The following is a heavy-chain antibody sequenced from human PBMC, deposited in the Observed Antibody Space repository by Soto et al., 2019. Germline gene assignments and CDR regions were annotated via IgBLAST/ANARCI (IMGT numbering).Heavy chain of an antibody. CDR1: GYTFTSYY. CDR3: ASEAQAVTTILGRLEYYFDY. J-gene: IGHJ4*02. Sequence: GASVKVSCKASGYTFTSYYMHWVRQAPGQGLEWMGIINPSGGSTSYAQKFQGRVTMTRDTSTSTVYMELSSLRSEDTAVYYCASEAQAVTTILGRLEYYFDYWGQGTLVTVSS. D-gene: IGHD4-17*01. V-gene: IGHV1-46*03. CDR2: INPSGGST.